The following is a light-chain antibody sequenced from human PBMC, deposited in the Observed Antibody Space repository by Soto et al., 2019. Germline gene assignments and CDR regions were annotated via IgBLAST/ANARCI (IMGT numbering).Light chain of an antibody. J-gene: IGKJ1*01. CDR2: AAS. CDR1: QYIGSY. CDR3: QQTYSTQT. Sequence: DIQLTQSPSSLSATVGDRVTITCRASQYIGSYLTWYYQKPGKAPKLLIYAASSLQSGVPSRFSGSESGTEFTLTISGLQPEDYATYYCQQTYSTQTFGQGTKVDIK. V-gene: IGKV1-39*01.